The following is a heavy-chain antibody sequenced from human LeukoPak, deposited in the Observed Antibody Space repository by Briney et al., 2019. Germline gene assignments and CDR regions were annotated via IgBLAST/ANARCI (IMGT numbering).Heavy chain of an antibody. V-gene: IGHV4-38-2*02. CDR3: ASLSSEDWFDP. CDR2: IYHSGST. J-gene: IGHJ5*02. Sequence: PSETLSLTCTVSGYSISSGYYWGWIRQPPGKGLEWIGSIYHSGSTYYNPSLKSRVTISVDTSKNQFSLKLSSVTAADTAVYYCASLSSEDWFDPWGQGTLVTVSS. CDR1: GYSISSGYY.